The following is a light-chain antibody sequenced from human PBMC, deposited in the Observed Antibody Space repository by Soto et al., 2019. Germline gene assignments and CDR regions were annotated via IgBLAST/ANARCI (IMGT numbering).Light chain of an antibody. V-gene: IGKV1-27*01. CDR1: QDISVY. Sequence: DIQMTQSPSSLSASVGDRVTITCRASQDISVYLAWYQQKPGKVPKLLIYSASTLQSGVPSRFSGSGSGTDFTLTISSLQPEDVATYYCQKFNTAPLTVGQGPRLEI. CDR3: QKFNTAPLT. CDR2: SAS. J-gene: IGKJ5*01.